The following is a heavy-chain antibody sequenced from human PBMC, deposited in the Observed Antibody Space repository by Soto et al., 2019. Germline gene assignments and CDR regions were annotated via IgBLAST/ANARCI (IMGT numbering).Heavy chain of an antibody. V-gene: IGHV3-7*01. CDR1: GFTFRNYW. Sequence: PGGSPRLSCAASGFTFRNYWMGWFRQTPDKGLEWVANIKPDGSDKYYVDSVKGRFTISRDNAKNSLYLQMNSLRAEDTAVYYCARENYFDDWGQGTLVTVSS. J-gene: IGHJ4*02. CDR3: ARENYFDD. CDR2: IKPDGSDK.